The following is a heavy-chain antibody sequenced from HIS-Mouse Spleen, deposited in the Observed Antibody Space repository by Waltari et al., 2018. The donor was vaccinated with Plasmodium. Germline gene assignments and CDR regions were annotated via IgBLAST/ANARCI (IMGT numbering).Heavy chain of an antibody. J-gene: IGHJ4*02. CDR3: ARHKKRGQLVRGYFDY. D-gene: IGHD6-6*01. V-gene: IGHV2-70*15. Sequence: QVTLREFGPALVKPTQTLTLTCTFSGFSLSTSGMCVSWIRQPPGKALEWLARIDWDDDKYYSTPLKPRLTISKDTAKNQVVLTMTNMDPGDTATYYCARHKKRGQLVRGYFDYWGQGTLVTVSS. CDR1: GFSLSTSGMC. CDR2: IDWDDDK.